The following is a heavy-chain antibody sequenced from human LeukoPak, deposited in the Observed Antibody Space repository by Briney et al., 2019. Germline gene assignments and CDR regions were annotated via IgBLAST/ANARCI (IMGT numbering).Heavy chain of an antibody. CDR1: GFTFSNAW. CDR3: AKDGKTRNWNYFQAKPVY. V-gene: IGHV3-74*01. CDR2: IKSDGST. Sequence: GGSLRLSCAASGFTFSNAWMHWVRQAPGKGLVWVSLIKSDGSTIYADSVKGRFTISRDNAKSTIYLQMNSLRAEDTAVYYCAKDGKTRNWNYFQAKPVYWGQGTLVTVSS. J-gene: IGHJ4*02. D-gene: IGHD1-7*01.